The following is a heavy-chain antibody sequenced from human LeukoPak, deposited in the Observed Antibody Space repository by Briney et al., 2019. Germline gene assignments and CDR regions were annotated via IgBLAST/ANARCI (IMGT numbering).Heavy chain of an antibody. CDR2: ISSSGSTI. Sequence: GGSLRLSCAASGFTFSDYYMSWIRQAPGKGLEWVSYISSSGSTIYYADSVKGRFTISRDNAKNSLYLQMNSLRAEDTAVYYCASTLTRITIFGVLSSDYYYGMDVWGQGTTVTVSS. CDR1: GFTFSDYY. CDR3: ASTLTRITIFGVLSSDYYYGMDV. D-gene: IGHD3-3*01. V-gene: IGHV3-11*01. J-gene: IGHJ6*02.